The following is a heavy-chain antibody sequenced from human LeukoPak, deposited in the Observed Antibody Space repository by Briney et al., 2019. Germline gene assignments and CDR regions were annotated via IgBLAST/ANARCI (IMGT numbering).Heavy chain of an antibody. CDR1: GYNFNTYW. J-gene: IGHJ6*02. D-gene: IGHD4-11*01. Sequence: GESLQISCQGYGYNFNTYWIAWVRQMPGKGLEWMGIVYPGDSDTRYRPSFQGQVTISVDKSISTVYLQWSSLEASDSAVYYCARHEDYSDYGYFYYGMDVWGRGTTVTVSS. V-gene: IGHV5-51*01. CDR3: ARHEDYSDYGYFYYGMDV. CDR2: VYPGDSDT.